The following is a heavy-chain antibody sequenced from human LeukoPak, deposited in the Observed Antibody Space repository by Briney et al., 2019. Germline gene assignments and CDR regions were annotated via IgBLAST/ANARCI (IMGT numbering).Heavy chain of an antibody. CDR2: IWYDGSDE. CDR1: GFTLSSYG. Sequence: GGSMRLSWAAAGFTLSSYGMHWVRQAPGKGLGWVEVIWYDGSDEYYGDSVKGRFTISRDNRKNTQYLQMNSLRAEDTAVYYCARGGVIDAFDIWGQGTMVTVSS. J-gene: IGHJ3*02. CDR3: ARGGVIDAFDI. V-gene: IGHV3-33*01. D-gene: IGHD3-10*01.